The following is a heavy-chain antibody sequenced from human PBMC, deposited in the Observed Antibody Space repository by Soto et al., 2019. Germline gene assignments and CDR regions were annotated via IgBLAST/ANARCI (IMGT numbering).Heavy chain of an antibody. J-gene: IGHJ3*02. CDR1: KFTFSVYA. Sequence: LXLSFAASKFTFSVYAVSWVPQAPGKGLEWVSAISGSGGSTYYADSVKGRFTISRDNSKNTLYLQMNSLRAEDTAVYYCAKEDDSSSWGAFDIWGHGTMVTVSS. V-gene: IGHV3-23*01. D-gene: IGHD6-13*01. CDR2: ISGSGGST. CDR3: AKEDDSSSWGAFDI.